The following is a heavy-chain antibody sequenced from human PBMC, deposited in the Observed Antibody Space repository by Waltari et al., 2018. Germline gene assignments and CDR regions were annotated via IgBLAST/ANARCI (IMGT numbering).Heavy chain of an antibody. CDR2: VHQSGRS. J-gene: IGHJ4*02. CDR3: ASDRGRGLYLDS. Sequence: QVQLQASGPGLVKPSGTLSPTCTVSGDSNSINFFWSWVRQSPGKGLEWIGQVHQSGRSNYNPSLESRVTVSMDTSKNQFSLRVTSVTAADTAIYYCASDRGRGLYLDSWGQGTLVTVSP. CDR1: GDSNSINFF. V-gene: IGHV4-4*02. D-gene: IGHD2-15*01.